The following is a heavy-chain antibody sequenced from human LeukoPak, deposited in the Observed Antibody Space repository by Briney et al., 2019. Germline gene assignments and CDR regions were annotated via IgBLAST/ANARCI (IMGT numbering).Heavy chain of an antibody. CDR2: IYYSGST. Sequence: SETPSLTCSVSGGSISSSNYYWGWIRQPPGKGLEWIGSIYYSGSTYYNPSLKSRVTISVDTSKNQFSLKLSTVTAADTAVYYCARVTHTELSTWFDPWGQGTLVTVSS. V-gene: IGHV4-39*01. CDR1: GGSISSSNYY. J-gene: IGHJ5*02. CDR3: ARVTHTELSTWFDP. D-gene: IGHD2-21*02.